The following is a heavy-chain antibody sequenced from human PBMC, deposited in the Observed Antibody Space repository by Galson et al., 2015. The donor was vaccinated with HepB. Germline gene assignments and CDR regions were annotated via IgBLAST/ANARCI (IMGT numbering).Heavy chain of an antibody. V-gene: IGHV1-18*04. Sequence: SVKVSCKASGYTFTTYGISWVRQAPGQGLEWVGWINPDNGNTNYDQKLQGRVSMTTDTSTSTAYMELMSLRSDDTAVYYCARGPFVGELTRILWLEHWGQGTLVTVSS. CDR1: GYTFTTYG. CDR3: ARGPFVGELTRILWLEH. D-gene: IGHD3-10*01. CDR2: INPDNGNT. J-gene: IGHJ1*01.